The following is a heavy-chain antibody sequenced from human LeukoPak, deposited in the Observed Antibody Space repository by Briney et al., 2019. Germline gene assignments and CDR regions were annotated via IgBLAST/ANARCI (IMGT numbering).Heavy chain of an antibody. V-gene: IGHV1-2*02. CDR3: ARDGSVLYSGYDNNWFDP. J-gene: IGHJ5*02. CDR1: GYTFTGYY. CDR2: INPNSGGT. Sequence: GASVKVSCKASGYTFTGYYMHWVRQAPGQGLEWMGWINPNSGGTNYAQKFQGRVTMTRDTSISTAYMELSRLRSDDTAVYYCARDGSVLYSGYDNNWFDPWGQGTLVTVSS. D-gene: IGHD5-12*01.